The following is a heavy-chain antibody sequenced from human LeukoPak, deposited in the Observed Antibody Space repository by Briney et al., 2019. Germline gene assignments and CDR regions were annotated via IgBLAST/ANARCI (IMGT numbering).Heavy chain of an antibody. J-gene: IGHJ5*02. CDR3: ARVKRGYSYGSFDP. CDR2: VNPNSGGT. Sequence: ASVKVSCKASGYTFTGYYMHWVRQAPGQGLEWMGWVNPNSGGTNYAQKFQGRVTMTRDTSISTAYMELSRLRSDDTAVYYCARVKRGYSYGSFDPWGQGTLVTVSS. CDR1: GYTFTGYY. V-gene: IGHV1-2*02. D-gene: IGHD5-18*01.